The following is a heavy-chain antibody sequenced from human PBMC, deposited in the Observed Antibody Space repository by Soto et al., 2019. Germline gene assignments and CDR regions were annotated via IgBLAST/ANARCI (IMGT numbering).Heavy chain of an antibody. Sequence: PSETLSLTCSFSVGSISTVDYFCAWIRQPPWQALECIGYISKSTTTYYNPSFESRVAISLDTSKSQFSLNVTSVTAADTAVYFCARGRYCLTGRCFQNWFDSLGQGTLVIVS. CDR1: VGSISTVDYF. V-gene: IGHV4-30-4*02. J-gene: IGHJ5*01. CDR3: ARGRYCLTGRCFQNWFDS. CDR2: ISKSTTT. D-gene: IGHD2-15*01.